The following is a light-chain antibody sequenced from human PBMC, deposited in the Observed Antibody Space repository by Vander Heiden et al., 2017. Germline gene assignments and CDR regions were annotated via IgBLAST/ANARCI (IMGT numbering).Light chain of an antibody. Sequence: QSVLTQPPSASGTPGQRVTSSSSCGSSYIGRNTVNWYQQLPGTAPKLLIYSNNQRPSGVPDRFSGSKSGTSASLAISGLQSEDEADYYCAAWDDSRNGWVFGGGTKLTVL. V-gene: IGLV1-44*01. J-gene: IGLJ3*02. CDR3: AAWDDSRNGWV. CDR1: SSYIGRNT. CDR2: SNN.